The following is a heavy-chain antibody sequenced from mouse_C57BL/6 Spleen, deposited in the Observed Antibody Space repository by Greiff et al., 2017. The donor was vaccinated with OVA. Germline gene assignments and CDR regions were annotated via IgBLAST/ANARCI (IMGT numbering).Heavy chain of an antibody. V-gene: IGHV1-82*01. J-gene: IGHJ3*01. Sequence: QVQLQQSGPELVKPGASVKISCKASGYAFSSSWMNWVKQRPGKGLEWIGRIYPGDGDTNYNGKFKGKATLTADKSSSTAYMQLSSLTSEDSAVYFCERGYGYGGDWFAYWGQGTLVTVSA. CDR1: GYAFSSSW. D-gene: IGHD2-2*01. CDR3: ERGYGYGGDWFAY. CDR2: IYPGDGDT.